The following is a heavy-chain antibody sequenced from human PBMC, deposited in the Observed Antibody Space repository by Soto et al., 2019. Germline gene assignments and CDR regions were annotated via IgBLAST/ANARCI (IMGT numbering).Heavy chain of an antibody. CDR1: GGTFSSYA. J-gene: IGHJ6*02. D-gene: IGHD3-10*01. CDR3: ARGEGRWFGDYYGMDV. Sequence: QVQLVQSGAEVKKPGSSVKVSCKASGGTFSSYAISWVRQAPGQGLEWMGGVIPIFGTANYAQKFQGRVTITADESTSTAYMELSSLRSEDTAVYYCARGEGRWFGDYYGMDVWGQGTTVTVSS. V-gene: IGHV1-69*01. CDR2: VIPIFGTA.